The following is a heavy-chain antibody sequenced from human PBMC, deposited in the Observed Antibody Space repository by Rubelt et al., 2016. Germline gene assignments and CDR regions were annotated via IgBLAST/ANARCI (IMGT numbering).Heavy chain of an antibody. Sequence: QVQLQESGPGLVKPSETLSLTCTVSGGSISSYHWSWIRQPPGKGLEWIGEINRGGDTSYNPSLKSRLTISVDTSKNQFSLRLTSVTAADTAVYYCARAVTAESRDYDYYYGMDVWGQGTTVTVS. D-gene: IGHD2-21*02. CDR2: INRGGDT. CDR1: GGSISSYH. CDR3: ARAVTAESRDYDYYYGMDV. V-gene: IGHV4-59*12. J-gene: IGHJ6*02.